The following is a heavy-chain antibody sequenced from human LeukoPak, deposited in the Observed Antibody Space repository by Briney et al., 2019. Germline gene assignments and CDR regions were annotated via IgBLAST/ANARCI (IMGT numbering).Heavy chain of an antibody. CDR1: GFSFSDYA. CDR2: VSASGANT. D-gene: IGHD2-15*01. J-gene: IGHJ5*02. V-gene: IGHV3-23*01. Sequence: GGSLRLSCVASGFSFSDYAMSWVRQAPGKGLEWVSSVSASGANTYYADSVKGRFTISRDNSRNTLSLQINTLSAEDTAVYHCAQTISPGVVARGFDPWGQGTLVTVSS. CDR3: AQTISPGVVARGFDP.